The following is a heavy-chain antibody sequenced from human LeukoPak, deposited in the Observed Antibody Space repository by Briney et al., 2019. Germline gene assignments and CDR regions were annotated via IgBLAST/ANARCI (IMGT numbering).Heavy chain of an antibody. CDR2: IYYSGST. CDR1: GGSISSYY. J-gene: IGHJ3*02. D-gene: IGHD3-22*01. V-gene: IGHV4-59*08. CDR3: ARGPYSYDSSGSFDI. Sequence: SETLSPTCTVSGGSISSYYWGWIRQPPGKGLEWIGYIYYSGSTNYNPSLKSRVTISVDTSKNQFSLKLSSVTAADTAVYFCARGPYSYDSSGSFDIWGQGTMVTVSS.